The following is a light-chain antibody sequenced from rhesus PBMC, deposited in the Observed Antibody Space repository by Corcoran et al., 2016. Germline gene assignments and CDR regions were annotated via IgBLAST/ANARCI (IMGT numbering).Light chain of an antibody. CDR3: QQHNSYPT. CDR1: QGISNY. CDR2: YAS. J-gene: IGKJ4*01. V-gene: IGKV1S14*01. Sequence: DIQMTQSPSSLSASVGDTVTITCRASQGISNYLAWYQQKPGKAPKPLIYYASNLENGVPSRFSGSGSGTDFTLTISSLQPEDFSIYYCQQHNSYPTFGGGTKVEIK.